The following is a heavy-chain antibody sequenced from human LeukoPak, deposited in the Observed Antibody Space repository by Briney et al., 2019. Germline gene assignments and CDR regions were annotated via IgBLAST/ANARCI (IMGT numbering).Heavy chain of an antibody. CDR3: ASCSTPNCY. CDR2: ITGSSSTI. J-gene: IGHJ4*02. V-gene: IGHV3-48*01. CDR1: GLTFSSCS. Sequence: GGSLRLSCAVAGLTFSSCSIDSVRQARGKGLGLVSFITGSSSTIYYAHCVKDRFTIYRDNAKNSLCQQMNSVRAEDTAVYYCASCSTPNCYWGQGTLVTVSS. D-gene: IGHD2-2*01.